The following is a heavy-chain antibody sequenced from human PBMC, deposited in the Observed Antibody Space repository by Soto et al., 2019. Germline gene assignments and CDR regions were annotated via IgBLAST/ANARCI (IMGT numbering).Heavy chain of an antibody. D-gene: IGHD1-26*01. V-gene: IGHV2-26*01. CDR2: IFWNGEK. CDR1: GFSPRDSKVG. Sequence: QVTLKESGPVLVKPTETLTLTCAVSGFSPRDSKVGASWIRQPPGKALEWLTHIFWNGEKSYSTSLERRLTISNDPSRGLVVLSMTNMEPVDTATYFCAHVRQWDGTHSYDYWGRGTLVTVSS. CDR3: AHVRQWDGTHSYDY. J-gene: IGHJ4*02.